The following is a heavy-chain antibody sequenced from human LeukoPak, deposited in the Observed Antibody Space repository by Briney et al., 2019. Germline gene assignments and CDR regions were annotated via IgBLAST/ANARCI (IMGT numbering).Heavy chain of an antibody. CDR1: GFTPSSYW. D-gene: IGHD6-19*01. V-gene: IGHV3-74*01. CDR2: ISSDGSST. CDR3: ASVGVAGSAFDY. J-gene: IGHJ4*02. Sequence: GGSLRLSCAASGFTPSSYWMHWVCDSPRKRVVRVSRISSDGSSTSYADSVKGRFTISRDNAKNTLYLQMNSLRAEDTAVYYGASVGVAGSAFDYWGQGSLVTVSS.